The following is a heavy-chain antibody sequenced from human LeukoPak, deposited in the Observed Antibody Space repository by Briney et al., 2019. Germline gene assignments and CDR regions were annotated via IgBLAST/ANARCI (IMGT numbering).Heavy chain of an antibody. V-gene: IGHV1-69*05. CDR2: IIPIFGTA. D-gene: IGHD1-26*01. J-gene: IGHJ4*02. CDR1: GGTFSSYA. Sequence: SVKVSCKASGGTFSSYAISWVRQAPGQGLEWMGGIIPIFGTANYAQKFQGRVTITTDESTSTAYMELSSLRSEDTAVYYCASPSPIVGASPRETAFDYWGQGTLVTVST. CDR3: ASPSPIVGASPRETAFDY.